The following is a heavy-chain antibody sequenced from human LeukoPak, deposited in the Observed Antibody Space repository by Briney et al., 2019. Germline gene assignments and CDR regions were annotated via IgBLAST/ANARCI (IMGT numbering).Heavy chain of an antibody. CDR1: GYTFTSYD. V-gene: IGHV1-46*01. D-gene: IGHD1-26*01. J-gene: IGHJ4*02. Sequence: ASVKVSCKASGYTFTSYDINWVRQATGQGLEWMGIINPSGGSTSYAQKFQGRVTMTRDTSTSTVYMELSSLRSEDTAVYYCARDGVGAINYWGQGTLVTVSS. CDR2: INPSGGST. CDR3: ARDGVGAINY.